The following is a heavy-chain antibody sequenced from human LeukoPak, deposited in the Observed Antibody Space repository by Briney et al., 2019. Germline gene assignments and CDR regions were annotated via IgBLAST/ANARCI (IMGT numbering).Heavy chain of an antibody. V-gene: IGHV1-46*01. J-gene: IGHJ4*02. D-gene: IGHD5-12*01. CDR2: INPSGGST. CDR1: GYTFTSYY. Sequence: ASVKVSCKASGYTFTSYYMHWVRQAPGQGLEWMGIINPSGGSTSYAQKFQGRVTMTRDTSTSTVYMELSSLRSEDTAVYYCARDLRVATIGGGFRAGNPFFDYWGQGTLVTVSS. CDR3: ARDLRVATIGGGFRAGNPFFDY.